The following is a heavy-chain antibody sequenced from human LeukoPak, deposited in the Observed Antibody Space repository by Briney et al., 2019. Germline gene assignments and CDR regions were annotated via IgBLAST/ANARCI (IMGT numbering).Heavy chain of an antibody. Sequence: GGSLRPSCAASGFSFSNYWMNWVRQAPGKGLEWVANIKQDGGEKYYVDSVKGRFTISRDNAKNSLYLQMSSLRAEDTAVYYCGRADQKWFGESMVDYWGQGTLVTVSS. V-gene: IGHV3-7*01. CDR1: GFSFSNYW. J-gene: IGHJ4*02. D-gene: IGHD3-10*01. CDR2: IKQDGGEK. CDR3: GRADQKWFGESMVDY.